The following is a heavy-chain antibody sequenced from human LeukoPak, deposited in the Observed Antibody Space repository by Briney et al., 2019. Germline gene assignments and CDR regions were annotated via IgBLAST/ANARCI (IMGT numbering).Heavy chain of an antibody. J-gene: IGHJ5*02. CDR2: INVYNGNT. V-gene: IGHV1-18*01. D-gene: IGHD2-21*01. CDR3: AKCCGASGWP. Sequence: ASVKVSCKPYGYTFNRYVFSWVRQAPGQGLQWMGLINVYNGNTDYAENFQDRVTMTTDTSTSIAHMELRSLTSDDTAVYYCAKCCGASGWPCGQGTQVTVSS. CDR1: GYTFNRYV.